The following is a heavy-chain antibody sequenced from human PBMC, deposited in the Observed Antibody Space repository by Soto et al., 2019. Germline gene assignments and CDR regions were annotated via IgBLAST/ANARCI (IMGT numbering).Heavy chain of an antibody. CDR2: IYSGGDT. Sequence: GGSLRLSCAASGFTVSNNYMNWVRQAPGKGLEWVSIIYSGGDTYYADSVKGRFTISRDNSKNTLNLHMNSLRVEDTAIYYCARGYYDSSGYYPGYFQQWGQGTLVTVSS. CDR1: GFTVSNNY. D-gene: IGHD3-22*01. J-gene: IGHJ1*01. CDR3: ARGYYDSSGYYPGYFQQ. V-gene: IGHV3-66*01.